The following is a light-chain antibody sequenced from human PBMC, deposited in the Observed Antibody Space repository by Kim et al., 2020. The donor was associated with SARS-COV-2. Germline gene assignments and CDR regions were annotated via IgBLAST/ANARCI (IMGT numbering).Light chain of an antibody. Sequence: SYELTQPPSVSVAPGKTARITCGGNNIGGKSVHWYQQKPGQAPVLVIYYDSGRPSGIPERLSGSNSGNTATLTLSSVEAGDEADYYCQVWDSGSDHWVFGGGTKLTVL. CDR3: QVWDSGSDHWV. V-gene: IGLV3-21*04. CDR2: YDS. CDR1: NIGGKS. J-gene: IGLJ3*02.